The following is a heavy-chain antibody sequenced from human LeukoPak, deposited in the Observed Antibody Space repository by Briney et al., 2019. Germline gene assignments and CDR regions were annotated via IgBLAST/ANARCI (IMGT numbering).Heavy chain of an antibody. CDR3: ARSGYTISAYHSDF. Sequence: TSETLSLTCDVSGASIKSYWWSCDRQLAGKGMEWIGLIFTTGRTNYRPSFQSRVTMSIDVSSKQFSLTLRSVTAADTAVYYCARSGYTISAYHSDFWGQGAPVTVSS. CDR1: GASIKSYW. J-gene: IGHJ4*02. V-gene: IGHV4-4*07. D-gene: IGHD5-18*01. CDR2: IFTTGRT.